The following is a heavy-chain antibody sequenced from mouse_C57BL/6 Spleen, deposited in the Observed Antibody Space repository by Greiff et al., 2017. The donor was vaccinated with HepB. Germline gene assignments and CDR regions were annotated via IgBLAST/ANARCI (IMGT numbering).Heavy chain of an antibody. V-gene: IGHV1-82*01. J-gene: IGHJ3*01. Sequence: VQLQQSGPELVKPGASVKISCKASGYAFSSSWMNWVKQRPGKGLEWIGRIYPGDGDTNYNGKFKGKATLTADKSSSTAYMQLSSLTSEDSAVYFCARGLDSSGPWFAYWGQGTLVTVSA. CDR3: ARGLDSSGPWFAY. D-gene: IGHD3-2*02. CDR2: IYPGDGDT. CDR1: GYAFSSSW.